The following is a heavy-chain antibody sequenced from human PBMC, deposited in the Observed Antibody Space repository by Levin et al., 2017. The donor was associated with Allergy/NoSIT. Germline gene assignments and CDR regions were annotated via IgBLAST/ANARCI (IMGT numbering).Heavy chain of an antibody. CDR3: ARGLRRYCSSTSCSWFGELPSLTFDY. V-gene: IGHV4-34*01. Sequence: SQTLSLTCAVYGGSFSGYYWSWIRQPPGKGLEWIGEINHSGSTNYNPSLKSRVTISVDTSKNQFSLKLSSVTAADTAVYYCARGLRRYCSSTSCSWFGELPSLTFDYWGQGTLVTVSS. J-gene: IGHJ4*02. CDR2: INHSGST. D-gene: IGHD2-2*01. CDR1: GGSFSGYY.